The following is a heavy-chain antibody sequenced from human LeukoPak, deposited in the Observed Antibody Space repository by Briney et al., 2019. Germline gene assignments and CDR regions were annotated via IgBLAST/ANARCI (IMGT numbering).Heavy chain of an antibody. D-gene: IGHD3-9*01. V-gene: IGHV3-53*01. CDR1: GFTFNNYW. CDR2: IYSGGST. J-gene: IGHJ3*02. Sequence: SGGSLRLSCEASGFTFNNYWMSWVRQAPGKGLEWVSVIYSGGSTYYADSVKGRFTISRDNSKNTLSLQMNSLRAEDTAVYYCARAKQTGYYKSDAFDIWGQGTMVTVSS. CDR3: ARAKQTGYYKSDAFDI.